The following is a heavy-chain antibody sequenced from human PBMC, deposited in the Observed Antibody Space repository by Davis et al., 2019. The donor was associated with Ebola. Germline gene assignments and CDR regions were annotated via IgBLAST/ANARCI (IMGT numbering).Heavy chain of an antibody. CDR2: ISYDGSNK. CDR3: ARGWDYGDYAFYYYYGMDV. CDR1: GFTFSSYA. J-gene: IGHJ6*02. V-gene: IGHV3-30-3*01. D-gene: IGHD4-17*01. Sequence: PGGSLRLSCAASGFTFSSYAMHWVRQAPGKGLEWVAVISYDGSNKYYADSVKGRFTISRDNSKNTLYLQMNSLRAEDTAVYYCARGWDYGDYAFYYYYGMDVWGQGTTVTVSS.